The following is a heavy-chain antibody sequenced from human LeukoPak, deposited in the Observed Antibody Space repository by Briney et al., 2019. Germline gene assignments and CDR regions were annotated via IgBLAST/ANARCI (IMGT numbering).Heavy chain of an antibody. D-gene: IGHD3-10*01. J-gene: IGHJ4*02. Sequence: PVASVKVSCKASGYTFTGYYMHWVRQAPGQGLEWMGWINPNSGGTNYAQKFQGRVTMTRDTSISTAYMELSRLSSDDTAVYYCARGGGWFEYYFDYWGQGTLVTVSS. CDR3: ARGGGWFEYYFDY. CDR2: INPNSGGT. CDR1: GYTFTGYY. V-gene: IGHV1-2*02.